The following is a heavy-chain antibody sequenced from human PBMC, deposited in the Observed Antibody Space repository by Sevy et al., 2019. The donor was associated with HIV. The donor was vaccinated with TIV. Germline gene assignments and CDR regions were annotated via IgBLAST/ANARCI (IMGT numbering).Heavy chain of an antibody. Sequence: GGSLRLSCAASGFTFSSYGMHWVRQAPGKGLEWVAVTSYDGSNKYYADSVKGQFTISRDNSKNTLYLQMNSLRAEDTAVYYCAKDQDDSSSWYTGGIDYWGQGTLVTVSS. CDR1: GFTFSSYG. CDR3: AKDQDDSSSWYTGGIDY. V-gene: IGHV3-30*18. J-gene: IGHJ4*02. CDR2: TSYDGSNK. D-gene: IGHD6-13*01.